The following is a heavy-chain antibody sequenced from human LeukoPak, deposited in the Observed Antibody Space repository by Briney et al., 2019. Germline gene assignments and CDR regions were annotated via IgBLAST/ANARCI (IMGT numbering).Heavy chain of an antibody. CDR1: GGSISSYY. J-gene: IGHJ5*02. Sequence: SETLSLTCTVSGGSISSYYWSWIRQPPGKGLEWIGYIYYSGSTNYNPSLKSRVTISVDTSKNQFSLKLSSVTAADTAVYYCAKDPEGGWIQTNNWFDPWGQGTLVTVSS. D-gene: IGHD5-18*01. V-gene: IGHV4-59*01. CDR2: IYYSGST. CDR3: AKDPEGGWIQTNNWFDP.